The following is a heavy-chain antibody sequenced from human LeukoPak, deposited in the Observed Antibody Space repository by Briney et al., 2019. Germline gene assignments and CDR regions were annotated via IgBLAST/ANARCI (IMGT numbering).Heavy chain of an antibody. J-gene: IGHJ6*02. Sequence: ASVKVFCKASGYTFTGYYMHWVRQAPGQGLEWMGWINPNSGGTNYAQKFQGRVTMTRDASISTAYMELSRLRSDDTAVYYCARVRVARGYYYGMDVWGQGTTVTVSS. CDR2: INPNSGGT. V-gene: IGHV1-2*02. CDR3: ARVRVARGYYYGMDV. CDR1: GYTFTGYY. D-gene: IGHD5-12*01.